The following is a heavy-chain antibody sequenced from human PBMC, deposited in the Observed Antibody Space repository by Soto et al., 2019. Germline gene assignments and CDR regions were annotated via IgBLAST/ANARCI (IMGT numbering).Heavy chain of an antibody. D-gene: IGHD3-10*01. V-gene: IGHV4-31*03. J-gene: IGHJ6*02. CDR1: GGSISSGGYY. Sequence: PSETLSLTCTVSGGSISSGGYYWSRIRQHPGKGLEWIGYIYYSGSTYYNPSLKSRVTISVDTSKNQFSLKLSSVTAADTAVYYCARARITMVRGVISAPNYYYYGMDVWGQGTTVTVSS. CDR3: ARARITMVRGVISAPNYYYYGMDV. CDR2: IYYSGST.